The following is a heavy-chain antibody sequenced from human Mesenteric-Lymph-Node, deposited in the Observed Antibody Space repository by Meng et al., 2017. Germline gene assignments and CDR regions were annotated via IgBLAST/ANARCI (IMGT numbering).Heavy chain of an antibody. D-gene: IGHD2-2*01. CDR1: GYSFTSYW. J-gene: IGHJ6*02. CDR3: ARGRTAGHCSRTKCFAPGMDV. CDR2: IYPGDSDT. V-gene: IGHV5-51*01. Sequence: GESLKISCKGSGYSFTSYWIGWVRQMPGKGLEWMGIIYPGDSDTRYSPSFQGQVTISADKSISTAYLQWSSLEASDSAIYFCARGRTAGHCSRTKCFAPGMDVWGQGTTVTVSS.